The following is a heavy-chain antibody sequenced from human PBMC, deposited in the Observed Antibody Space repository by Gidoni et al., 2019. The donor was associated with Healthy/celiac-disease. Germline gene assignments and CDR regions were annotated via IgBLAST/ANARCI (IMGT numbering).Heavy chain of an antibody. J-gene: IGHJ6*02. CDR1: GFTFSSYS. CDR2: ISYDGSNK. CDR3: AREYVVGTNPSSYYYYGMDV. V-gene: IGHV3-30-3*01. Sequence: QVQLVESGGGVVQPGRSLRLSCAASGFTFSSYSMPWVRQAPGKGLEWVAVISYDGSNKYYADSVKGRFTISRDNSKNTLYLQMNSLRAEDTAVYYCAREYVVGTNPSSYYYYGMDVWGQGTTVTVSS. D-gene: IGHD2-21*01.